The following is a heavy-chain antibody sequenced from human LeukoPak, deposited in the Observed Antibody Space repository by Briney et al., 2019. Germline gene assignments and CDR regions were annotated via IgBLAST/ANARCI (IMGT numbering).Heavy chain of an antibody. Sequence: PGGSLRLSCAASGFTFSSYGMHWVRQAPGKGLEWVAFIRYDGSNKYYADSVKGRFTISRDNSKNTLYLQMNSLRAEDTAVYYCAKALPGSYETFDYWGQGTLVTVSS. J-gene: IGHJ4*02. CDR3: AKALPGSYETFDY. CDR2: IRYDGSNK. D-gene: IGHD1-26*01. V-gene: IGHV3-30*02. CDR1: GFTFSSYG.